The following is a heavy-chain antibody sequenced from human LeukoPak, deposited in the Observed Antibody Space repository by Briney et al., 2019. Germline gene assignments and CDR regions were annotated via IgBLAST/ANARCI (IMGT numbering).Heavy chain of an antibody. J-gene: IGHJ5*02. D-gene: IGHD3-22*01. CDR2: IKQDGSEK. CDR1: GFTFSSYW. CDR3: ARVPAYYYDPGWFDP. V-gene: IGHV3-7*03. Sequence: GGSLRLSCAASGFTFSSYWMSWVRQAPGKGLEWVANIKQDGSEKYYVDSVKGRFTISRDNAKNSLYLQMNSLRAEDTAVYYCARVPAYYYDPGWFDPWGQGTLVTVSS.